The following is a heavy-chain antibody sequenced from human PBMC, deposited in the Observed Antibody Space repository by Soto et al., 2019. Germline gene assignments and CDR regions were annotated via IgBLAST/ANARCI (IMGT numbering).Heavy chain of an antibody. CDR1: RYTFTSYA. CDR3: ARDDGYQPGTLYNWFDP. D-gene: IGHD2-2*01. Sequence: ASVKVSCKAFRYTFTSYAIHWVRQAPGQRLEWMGWINAGNGNTKYSQKFQGRVTITRDTSASTAYMELSSLRSEDTAVYYCARDDGYQPGTLYNWFDPWGQGTLVTVSS. CDR2: INAGNGNT. V-gene: IGHV1-3*01. J-gene: IGHJ5*02.